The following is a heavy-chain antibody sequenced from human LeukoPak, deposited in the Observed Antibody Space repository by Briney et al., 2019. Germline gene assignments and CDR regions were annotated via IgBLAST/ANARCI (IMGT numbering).Heavy chain of an antibody. V-gene: IGHV3-15*01. Sequence: GGSLRLSCVASGFTFSEFTFSNAWMSWVRQAPGKGLEWVGRFKSKTDGGATDYAAPVKGRFTISRDVSKTTLFLQMNSLKTEDTVVYYCTADNCGSTSCYAHYWGQGTLVTVSS. J-gene: IGHJ4*02. D-gene: IGHD2-2*01. CDR2: FKSKTDGGAT. CDR1: GFTFSEFTFSNAW. CDR3: TADNCGSTSCYAHY.